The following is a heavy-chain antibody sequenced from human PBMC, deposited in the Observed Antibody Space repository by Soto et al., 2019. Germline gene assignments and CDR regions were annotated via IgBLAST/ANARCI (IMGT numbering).Heavy chain of an antibody. CDR2: IYWNDDK. CDR3: ARSWGGEYFGWLFDFDY. D-gene: IGHD3-9*01. CDR1: GFSLSTSGVG. Sequence: QITLKESGPTLVKPTQTLTLTCTFSGFSLSTSGVGVGWIRQPPGKALEWLALIYWNDDKRYSPSLKSRPTVTKDTAKNQVVLTMTNMDPGDTATYDCARSWGGEYFGWLFDFDYWGQGTLVTVSS. J-gene: IGHJ4*02. V-gene: IGHV2-5*01.